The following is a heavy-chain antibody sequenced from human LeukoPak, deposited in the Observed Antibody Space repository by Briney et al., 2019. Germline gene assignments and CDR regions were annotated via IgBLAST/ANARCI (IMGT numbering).Heavy chain of an antibody. V-gene: IGHV4-59*01. Sequence: SETLSLTCTVSGGSISSDYWSWIRQPPGKGLEWIGHIYYSGSTNFNPSLRSRVTVSVDTSKKQFSLKLISVSAADTAVYYCAGARTTVTSGYFDLWGRGTLVTVSS. CDR3: AGARTTVTSGYFDL. J-gene: IGHJ2*01. CDR1: GGSISSDY. D-gene: IGHD4-17*01. CDR2: IYYSGST.